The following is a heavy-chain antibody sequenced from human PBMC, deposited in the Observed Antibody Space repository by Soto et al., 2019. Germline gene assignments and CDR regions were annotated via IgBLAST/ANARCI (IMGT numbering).Heavy chain of an antibody. CDR3: ARDALYDILTGYPSVGMDV. J-gene: IGHJ6*02. V-gene: IGHV1-18*01. CDR1: GYTFTSYG. CDR2: ISAYNGNT. D-gene: IGHD3-9*01. Sequence: QVQLVQSGAEVKKPGASVKVSCKASGYTFTSYGISWVRQAPGQGLEWMGWISAYNGNTNYAQKLQGRVTMTTDTPTSTAYMELRSLRSDDTAVYYCARDALYDILTGYPSVGMDVWGQGTTVTVSS.